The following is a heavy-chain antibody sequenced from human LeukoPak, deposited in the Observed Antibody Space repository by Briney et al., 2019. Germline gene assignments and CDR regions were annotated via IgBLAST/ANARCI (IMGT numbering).Heavy chain of an antibody. CDR1: GFTFSNYA. D-gene: IGHD6-19*01. Sequence: GGSLRLSCAASGFTFSNYAMSWVRQAPGKELEWVAVKWYDGRNKYYADSVKGRVTISRDNSKNTLYLQMNSLRAEDTAVYYCAKSIAVAGMEDYYYYMDVWGKGTTVTVSS. J-gene: IGHJ6*03. V-gene: IGHV3-33*06. CDR2: KWYDGRNK. CDR3: AKSIAVAGMEDYYYYMDV.